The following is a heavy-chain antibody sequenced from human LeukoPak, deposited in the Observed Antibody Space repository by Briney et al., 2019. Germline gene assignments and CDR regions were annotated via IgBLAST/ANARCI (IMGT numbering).Heavy chain of an antibody. CDR1: GYSFTSYW. J-gene: IGHJ3*02. CDR2: IYPGDSDT. Sequence: GESLKISCKGSGYSFTSYWIGWVRQMPGKGLEWMGIIYPGDSDTRYSPSFQGQVTISADKSISTAYLQWSSLKASDTAMYYCASSALMVYAHTAADAFDIWGQGTMVTVSS. V-gene: IGHV5-51*01. CDR3: ASSALMVYAHTAADAFDI. D-gene: IGHD2-8*01.